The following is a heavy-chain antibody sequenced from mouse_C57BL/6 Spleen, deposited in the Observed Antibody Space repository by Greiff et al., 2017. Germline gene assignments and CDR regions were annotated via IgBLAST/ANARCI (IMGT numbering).Heavy chain of an antibody. Sequence: VQLQQPGAELVRPGSSVKLSCKASGYTFTSYWMDWVKQRPGQGLEWIGNIYPSDSETHYNQKFKDKATLTVDKSSSTAYMQLSSLTSEDSAVYYCARGYGSSYAYYFDYWGQGTTLTVSS. CDR3: ARGYGSSYAYYFDY. J-gene: IGHJ2*01. D-gene: IGHD1-1*01. CDR2: IYPSDSET. V-gene: IGHV1-61*01. CDR1: GYTFTSYW.